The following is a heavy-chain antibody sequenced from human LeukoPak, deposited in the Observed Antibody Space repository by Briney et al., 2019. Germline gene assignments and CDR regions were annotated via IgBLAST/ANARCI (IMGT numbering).Heavy chain of an antibody. CDR2: ISSSGNTT. D-gene: IGHD6-19*01. V-gene: IGHV3-11*04. CDR1: GFTFSDYY. J-gene: IGHJ4*02. Sequence: PGGSLRLSCAASGFTFSDYYMSWIRQAPGKGLEWVSYISSSGNTTYHADSVKGRFTISRDNAKNSLYLQMSSLRAEDTAVYYCARDTGSSGWSDYWGQGTLVTVSS. CDR3: ARDTGSSGWSDY.